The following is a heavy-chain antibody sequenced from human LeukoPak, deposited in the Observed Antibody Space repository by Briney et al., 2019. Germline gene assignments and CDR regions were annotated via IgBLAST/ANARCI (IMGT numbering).Heavy chain of an antibody. CDR2: LFYGENS. CDR1: GGSISTISSSTYY. CDR3: ARQLPTAAADTRGYFDY. J-gene: IGHJ4*02. Sequence: SETLSLTCTVSGGSISTISSSTYYWGWIRQAPGKGLEWIGSLFYGENSHYNPSLKSRATLSVDTSNNQFPLKLTSVTAADAAVYFCARQLPTAAADTRGYFDYWGQGTVVTVSS. D-gene: IGHD6-25*01. V-gene: IGHV4-39*01.